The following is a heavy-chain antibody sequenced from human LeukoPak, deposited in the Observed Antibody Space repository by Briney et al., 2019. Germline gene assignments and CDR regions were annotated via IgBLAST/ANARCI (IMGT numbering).Heavy chain of an antibody. J-gene: IGHJ6*03. Sequence: GGSLRLSCAASGFTFSSYGMHWVRQAPGKGPEWVAFIRYDGSNKYYADSVKGRFTISRDNSKNTLYLQMNSLRAEDTAVYYCAKGPTVGPHCSSTSCYTSDYYYMDVWGKGTTVTVSS. V-gene: IGHV3-30*02. CDR3: AKGPTVGPHCSSTSCYTSDYYYMDV. CDR2: IRYDGSNK. D-gene: IGHD2-2*02. CDR1: GFTFSSYG.